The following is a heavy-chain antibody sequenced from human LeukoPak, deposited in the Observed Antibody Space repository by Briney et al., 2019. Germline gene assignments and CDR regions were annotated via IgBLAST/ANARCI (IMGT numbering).Heavy chain of an antibody. Sequence: GGSLRLSCAASGFTFTTYWMAWVRQAPGKGLEWVAIIKPDGGDKYYVDSVKGRFTISRDNARNSLFLQMNSLRAEDTAVYYCARDRSTVAGIDYWGQGTLDTVSS. D-gene: IGHD6-19*01. J-gene: IGHJ4*02. CDR2: IKPDGGDK. CDR1: GFTFTTYW. V-gene: IGHV3-7*01. CDR3: ARDRSTVAGIDY.